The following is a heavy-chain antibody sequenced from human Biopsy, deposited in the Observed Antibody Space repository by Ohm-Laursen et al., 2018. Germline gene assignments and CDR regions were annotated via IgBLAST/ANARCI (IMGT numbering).Heavy chain of an antibody. CDR2: LNPVSGNS. CDR3: GRAVRNQLLTDP. D-gene: IGHD1-7*01. Sequence: GASVSVSCKASGYTFTSYDITWVRQASGQGPEWIGWLNPVSGNSNFGQKFRGRVTVTSDTSISTAYMELSGLTSDDPATYYCGRAVRNQLLTDPWGQGTLVTVTS. J-gene: IGHJ5*02. V-gene: IGHV1-8*01. CDR1: GYTFTSYD.